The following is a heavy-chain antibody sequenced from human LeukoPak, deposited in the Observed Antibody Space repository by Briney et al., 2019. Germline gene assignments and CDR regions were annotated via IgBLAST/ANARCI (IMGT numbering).Heavy chain of an antibody. Sequence: AASVKVSCKASGYTFTSYYMHWVRQAPGQGLEWMGWINPNSGGANYAQKFQGRVTMTRDTSISTAYMELSRLRSDDTAVYYCARGASLIVVVVAAGFPWGQGTLVTVSS. D-gene: IGHD2-15*01. CDR3: ARGASLIVVVVAAGFP. CDR1: GYTFTSYY. V-gene: IGHV1-2*02. CDR2: INPNSGGA. J-gene: IGHJ4*02.